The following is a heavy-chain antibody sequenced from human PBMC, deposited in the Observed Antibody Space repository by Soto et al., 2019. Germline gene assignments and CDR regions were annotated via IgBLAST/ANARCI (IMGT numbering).Heavy chain of an antibody. V-gene: IGHV1-18*01. D-gene: IGHD2-8*01. CDR2: ISGYNGEP. CDR1: GYTFSRYG. Sequence: QGQLVQSGPEVKKPGASVKVSCKTSGYTFSRYGMSWVRQAPGQGLEWMGWISGYNGEPNYAQKVQGRVTMTIDTSTYTAYMELRSLTSDDTAIYYCAKNGQPPYYYYGMDVWGQGTTVTVSS. J-gene: IGHJ6*02. CDR3: AKNGQPPYYYYGMDV.